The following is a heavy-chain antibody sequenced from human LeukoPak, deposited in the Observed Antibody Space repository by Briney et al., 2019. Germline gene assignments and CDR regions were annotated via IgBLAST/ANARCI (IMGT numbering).Heavy chain of an antibody. V-gene: IGHV4-31*03. CDR1: GGFISSAGYY. Sequence: SETLSLTCSVSGGFISSAGYYWSWIRQHPGKGLEWIGYIHYSGSTFYNPSLKTRLNISVDTSQNLFSLRLSSVTATDTAVYFCARDRLRGDYCRSSFSDAFDIWGQGTMVTVSS. CDR2: IHYSGST. J-gene: IGHJ3*02. D-gene: IGHD4-11*01. CDR3: ARDRLRGDYCRSSFSDAFDI.